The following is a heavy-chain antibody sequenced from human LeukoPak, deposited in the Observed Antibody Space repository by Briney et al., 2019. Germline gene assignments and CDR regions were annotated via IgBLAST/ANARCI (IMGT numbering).Heavy chain of an antibody. V-gene: IGHV3-23*01. CDR2: ISGSGGST. CDR1: GFTFSSYS. CDR3: AKGWSSIPYYYGMDV. Sequence: PGGSLKLSCAASGFTFSSYSMNWVRQAPGKGLEWVSAISGSGGSTYYADSVKGRFTISRDNSKNTLYLQMNSLRAEDTAVYYCAKGWSSIPYYYGMDVWGQGTTVTVSS. D-gene: IGHD2-2*01. J-gene: IGHJ6*02.